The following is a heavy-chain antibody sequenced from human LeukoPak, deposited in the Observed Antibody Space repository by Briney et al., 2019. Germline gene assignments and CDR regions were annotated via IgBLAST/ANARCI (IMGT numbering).Heavy chain of an antibody. CDR1: GFTFSSYG. V-gene: IGHV3-30*03. J-gene: IGHJ6*02. D-gene: IGHD3-10*01. CDR2: ISYDGSNK. CDR3: SAVRGVNAYYYGMDV. Sequence: GGSLRLSCAASGFTFSSYGMHWVRQAPGKGLEWVAVISYDGSNKYYADSVKGRFTISRDNSKNTLYLQMNSLRAEDTAVYYCSAVRGVNAYYYGMDVWGQGTTVTVSS.